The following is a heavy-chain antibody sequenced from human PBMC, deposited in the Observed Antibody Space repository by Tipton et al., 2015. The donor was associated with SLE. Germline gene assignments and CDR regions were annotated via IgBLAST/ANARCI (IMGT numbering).Heavy chain of an antibody. J-gene: IGHJ4*02. D-gene: IGHD6-19*01. CDR2: ISATTGTT. CDR1: GFTFNTYV. Sequence: SLRLSCAASGFTFNTYVMSWVRQAPGKGLEWVSVISATTGTTHYADSVKGRFTISRDNSKNMVYLQMYSLRDEDTAVYYCSKGGSGSISSSDYWGQGTLVTVSS. V-gene: IGHV3-23*01. CDR3: SKGGSGSISSSDY.